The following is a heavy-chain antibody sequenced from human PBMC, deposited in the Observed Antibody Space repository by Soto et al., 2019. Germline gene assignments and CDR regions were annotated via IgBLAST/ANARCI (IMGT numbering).Heavy chain of an antibody. J-gene: IGHJ4*02. V-gene: IGHV1-46*04. CDR2: INPRGGSA. Sequence: QVQLVQSGAEVEKPGASVKVSCKASGYIFTSYYMHWVRQAPGQGLEWMGIINPRGGSATYAQKLQERVTMTSDTSTSTIYMELSSLRYEDTAVYYCARDGPLPYESGGRNDYWGQGTLVTVSS. CDR1: GYIFTSYY. CDR3: ARDGPLPYESGGRNDY. D-gene: IGHD3-22*01.